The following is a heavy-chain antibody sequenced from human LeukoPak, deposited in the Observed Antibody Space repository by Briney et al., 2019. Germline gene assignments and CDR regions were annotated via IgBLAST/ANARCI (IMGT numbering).Heavy chain of an antibody. J-gene: IGHJ5*02. Sequence: SETLSLTCTVSGGSISSYYWSWIRQPAGKGLEWIGRIYTSGSTNYYPSLKSRVTMSVDTSKNQFSLKLSSVTAADTAVYYCARVGYSSSPGRRVSWFDPWGQGTLVTVSS. CDR3: ARVGYSSSPGRRVSWFDP. CDR1: GGSISSYY. CDR2: IYTSGST. V-gene: IGHV4-4*07. D-gene: IGHD6-6*01.